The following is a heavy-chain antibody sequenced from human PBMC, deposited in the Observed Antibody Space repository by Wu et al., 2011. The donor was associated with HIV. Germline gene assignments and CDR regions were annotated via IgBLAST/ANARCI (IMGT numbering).Heavy chain of an antibody. Sequence: QVQLVQSGAEVKKPGSSVKVSCKASGGTLSSYTISWVRQAPGQGLEWMGRIIPIFGTANYAQKFQGRVTITADKSTSTAYRELSSLRSEDTAVYYCARVYWRWDSSGNPESYFDYWGQGTLVTV. V-gene: IGHV1-69*06. CDR2: IIPIFGTA. D-gene: IGHD3-22*01. CDR3: ARVYWRWDSSGNPESYFDY. CDR1: GGTLSSYT. J-gene: IGHJ4*02.